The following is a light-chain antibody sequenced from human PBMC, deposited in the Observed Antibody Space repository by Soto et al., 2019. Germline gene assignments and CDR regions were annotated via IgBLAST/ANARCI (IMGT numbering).Light chain of an antibody. CDR3: QQFNNYPLT. CDR2: EAS. Sequence: AIQLTQSPSSLSASVGDRVTITCRASQGISSALVWYQQKPGKAPKLLIYEASILQSGVPSRFSGSGSGTEFTLTISSLQPEDFATYYCQQFNNYPLTFGGGTKVEIK. J-gene: IGKJ4*01. CDR1: QGISSA. V-gene: IGKV1D-13*01.